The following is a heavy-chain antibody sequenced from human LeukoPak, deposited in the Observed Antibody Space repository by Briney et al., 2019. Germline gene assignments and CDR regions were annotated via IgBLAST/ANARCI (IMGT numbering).Heavy chain of an antibody. J-gene: IGHJ4*02. Sequence: ASVKVSRKASGYTFTSYYMHWVRQAPGQGLEWMGKINPSGGSASYAQKFQGRVTMTRDTSTSTVYMELSSLRSEDTAVYYCARRSRLPTTPFDYWGQGTLVTVSS. CDR1: GYTFTSYY. V-gene: IGHV1-46*01. D-gene: IGHD2-21*01. CDR3: ARRSRLPTTPFDY. CDR2: INPSGGSA.